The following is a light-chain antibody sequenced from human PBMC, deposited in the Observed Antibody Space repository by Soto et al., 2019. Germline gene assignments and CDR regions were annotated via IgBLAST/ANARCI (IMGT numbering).Light chain of an antibody. Sequence: ESVLTQSPGTLSMSPGERATLSCRASQSVSSSYSAWYQQKPGQAPRLLIYGASSRATGIPDRFSGSGSGTDFTLTISRLEPEDFAVYYCQQYNNWPRTFGQGTKVEIK. CDR3: QQYNNWPRT. V-gene: IGKV3-20*01. CDR1: QSVSSSY. J-gene: IGKJ1*01. CDR2: GAS.